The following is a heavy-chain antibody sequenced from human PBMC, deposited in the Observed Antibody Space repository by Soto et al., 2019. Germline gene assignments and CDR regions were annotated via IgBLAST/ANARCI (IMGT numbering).Heavy chain of an antibody. CDR3: AGGHYYDSSGYYPLSY. CDR1: GGSISSYY. V-gene: IGHV4-59*01. D-gene: IGHD3-22*01. J-gene: IGHJ4*02. Sequence: SETLSLTCTVSGGSISSYYWSWIRQPPGKGLEWIGYIYYSGSTNYNPSLKSRVTISVDTSKNQFSLKLSSVTAADTAVYYCAGGHYYDSSGYYPLSYWGQGTLVTAPQ. CDR2: IYYSGST.